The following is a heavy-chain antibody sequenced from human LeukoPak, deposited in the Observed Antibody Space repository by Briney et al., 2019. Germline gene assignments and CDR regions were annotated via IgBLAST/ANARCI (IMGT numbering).Heavy chain of an antibody. V-gene: IGHV4-39*07. CDR1: GGSINSDNYY. CDR2: GSTGFNT. D-gene: IGHD2-21*02. J-gene: IGHJ1*01. Sequence: SETLSLTCTVSGGSINSDNYYWGWIRQPPGTGLEWIGSGSTGFNTFYHPSLKSRVTISLDTSKQQFSLTLSSVTAADTAVYYCARGVVTAIPEYFQHWGQGTLVTVSS. CDR3: ARGVVTAIPEYFQH.